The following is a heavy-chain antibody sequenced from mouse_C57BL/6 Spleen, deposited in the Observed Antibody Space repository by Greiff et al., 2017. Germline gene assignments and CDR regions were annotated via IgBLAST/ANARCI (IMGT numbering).Heavy chain of an antibody. V-gene: IGHV1-52*01. CDR3: ARAGGTTGDY. J-gene: IGHJ2*01. D-gene: IGHD3-1*01. Sequence: QVQLQQPGAELVRPGSSVKLSCKASGYTFTSYWMHWVKQRPIQGLEWIGNIDPSDSETYYNQKFKDKATLTVDKSSSTAYMQLSSLTSEDSAVYYCARAGGTTGDYWGQGTTLTVSS. CDR2: IDPSDSET. CDR1: GYTFTSYW.